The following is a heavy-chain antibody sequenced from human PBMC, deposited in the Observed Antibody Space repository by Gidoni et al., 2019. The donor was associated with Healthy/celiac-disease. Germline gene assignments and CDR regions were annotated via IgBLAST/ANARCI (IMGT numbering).Heavy chain of an antibody. CDR2: ISSSSSTI. Sequence: EVQLVESGGGLVQPGGSLRLSCAASRFTFSSYSMIWVRQAPGKGLEWVSYISSSSSTIYYADSVKGRFTISRDNAKNSLYLQMNSLRAEDTAVYYCARDQSIAAAGRPRKRGFFSDYYYYGMDVWGQGTTVTVSS. CDR1: RFTFSSYS. CDR3: ARDQSIAAAGRPRKRGFFSDYYYYGMDV. V-gene: IGHV3-48*01. J-gene: IGHJ6*02. D-gene: IGHD6-13*01.